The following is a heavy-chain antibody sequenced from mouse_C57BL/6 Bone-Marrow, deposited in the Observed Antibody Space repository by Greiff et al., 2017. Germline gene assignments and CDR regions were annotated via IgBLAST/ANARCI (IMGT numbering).Heavy chain of an antibody. V-gene: IGHV7-1*01. CDR1: GFTFSDFY. Sequence: EVKLMESGGGLVQSGRSLRLSCATSGFTFSDFYMEWVRQAPGKGLEWIAASRNKANDYTTEYSASVMGRFIVSRDTSQSILYLQMNALRAEDTAIYYCARDLGRGYFDYWGQGTTLTVSS. CDR3: ARDLGRGYFDY. D-gene: IGHD4-1*01. CDR2: SRNKANDYTT. J-gene: IGHJ2*01.